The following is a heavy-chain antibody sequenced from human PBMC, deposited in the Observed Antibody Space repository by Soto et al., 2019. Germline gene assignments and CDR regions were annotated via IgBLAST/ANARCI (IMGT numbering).Heavy chain of an antibody. D-gene: IGHD3-22*01. V-gene: IGHV2-5*02. CDR2: IYWDDDK. CDR1: GFSLTTSGVG. Sequence: SGPTLVNPTQTLTLTCTYSGFSLTTSGVGVGWIRQPPGKALEWLALIYWDDDKRYSPSLKSRLTITKDTSKNQVVLTMTNMDAVDTATYYCAHRRDSSVYFDHWGQGTRVTVSS. J-gene: IGHJ4*02. CDR3: AHRRDSSVYFDH.